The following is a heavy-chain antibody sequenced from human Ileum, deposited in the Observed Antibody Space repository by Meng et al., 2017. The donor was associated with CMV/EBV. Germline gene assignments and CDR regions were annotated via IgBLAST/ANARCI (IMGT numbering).Heavy chain of an antibody. J-gene: IGHJ3*02. CDR2: IYERDTT. Sequence: SVSGGVYLWRWLPQPPGKRLEWIVYIYERDTTYYKSSLKSRITISADTSKNQFSVKLISVTAADAALYYCARIVDVLGGPRYAVDIWGRGTMVTVSS. CDR1: SVSGGVYL. CDR3: ARIVDVLGGPRYAVDI. D-gene: IGHD3-16*01. V-gene: IGHV4-30-4*01.